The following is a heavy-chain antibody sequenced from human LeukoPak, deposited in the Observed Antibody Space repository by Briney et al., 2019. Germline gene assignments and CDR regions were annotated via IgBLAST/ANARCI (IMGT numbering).Heavy chain of an antibody. Sequence: ASVKVSCKAFGGTFSSYAISWVRQAPGQGLEWMGRIIPIFGTANYAQKFQGRVTITTDESTSTAYMELSSLRSEDTAVYYCAREPWSYYGSGSINWFDPWGQGTLVTVSS. CDR3: AREPWSYYGSGSINWFDP. D-gene: IGHD3-10*01. V-gene: IGHV1-69*05. J-gene: IGHJ5*02. CDR1: GGTFSSYA. CDR2: IIPIFGTA.